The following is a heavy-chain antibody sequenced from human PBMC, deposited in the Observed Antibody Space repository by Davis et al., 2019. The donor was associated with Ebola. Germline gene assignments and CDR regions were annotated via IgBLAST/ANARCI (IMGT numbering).Heavy chain of an antibody. J-gene: IGHJ6*02. CDR3: ATDTVHGVRNYYFGWDV. CDR1: GGTFGRFA. Sequence: SVKVSCKASGGTFGRFAISWVRQAPGQGLEWMGGIIPILGKANYAQKFQGRVTITADESTSTAYMEMSSLRSDDTAVYYCATDTVHGVRNYYFGWDVWGQGTTVTVSS. V-gene: IGHV1-69*10. CDR2: IIPILGKA. D-gene: IGHD3-10*01.